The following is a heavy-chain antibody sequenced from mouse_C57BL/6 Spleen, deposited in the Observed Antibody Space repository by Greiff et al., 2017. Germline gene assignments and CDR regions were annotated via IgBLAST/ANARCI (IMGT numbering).Heavy chain of an antibody. CDR2: IDPSDSET. CDR1: GYTFTSYW. CDR3: ARWGTTWDYAMDY. Sequence: QVQLQQPGAELVRPGSSVKLSCKASGYTFTSYWMHWVKQRPIQGLEWIGNIDPSDSETHYNQKFKDKATLTVDKSSSTAYMQLSSLTSEDSAVYYGARWGTTWDYAMDYWGQGTSVTVSS. V-gene: IGHV1-52*01. J-gene: IGHJ4*01. D-gene: IGHD5-5*01.